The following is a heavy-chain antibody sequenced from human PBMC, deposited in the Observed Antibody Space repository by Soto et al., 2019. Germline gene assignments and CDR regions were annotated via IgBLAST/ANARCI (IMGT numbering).Heavy chain of an antibody. J-gene: IGHJ5*02. Sequence: SETLSLTCTVSGGSISSGDYYWSWIRQHPGKGLEWIGYIYYSGSTYYNPSLKSRVTISVDTSKGQLSLKLSSVTAADTAVYYCAKVRDCSGGTCYSWWFDPWGQGTLVTVSS. D-gene: IGHD2-15*01. CDR3: AKVRDCSGGTCYSWWFDP. V-gene: IGHV4-31*03. CDR2: IYYSGST. CDR1: GGSISSGDYY.